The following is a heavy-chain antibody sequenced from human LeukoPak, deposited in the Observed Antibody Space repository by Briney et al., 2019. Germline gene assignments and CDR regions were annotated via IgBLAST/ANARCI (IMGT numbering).Heavy chain of an antibody. J-gene: IGHJ4*02. Sequence: GGSLRLSCAASGFMFSTYWMTWVRQAPGKGLEWVANIKPDGSETYYLDPVKGRITISRDNAKNLLYLQMNSLRGEDAAVYYCGGFGYEAAVDLWGQGTLVTVSS. CDR2: IKPDGSET. CDR3: GGFGYEAAVDL. CDR1: GFMFSTYW. V-gene: IGHV3-7*01. D-gene: IGHD6-13*01.